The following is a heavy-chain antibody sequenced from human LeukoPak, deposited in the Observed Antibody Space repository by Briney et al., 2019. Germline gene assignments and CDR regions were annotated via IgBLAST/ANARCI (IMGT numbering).Heavy chain of an antibody. D-gene: IGHD3-10*01. J-gene: IGHJ3*02. CDR3: ARDVSEGFGERVIDAFNI. CDR2: ISAYKGST. CDR1: GYTFITYG. Sequence: ASVKVSCKASGYTFITYGVTRVRQAPGQGLGWMGWISAYKGSTDYAQKLQRRVTMTTDTSTSTVYMELRSLRSDDTAVYYCARDVSEGFGERVIDAFNIWGQGTMVTVSS. V-gene: IGHV1-18*01.